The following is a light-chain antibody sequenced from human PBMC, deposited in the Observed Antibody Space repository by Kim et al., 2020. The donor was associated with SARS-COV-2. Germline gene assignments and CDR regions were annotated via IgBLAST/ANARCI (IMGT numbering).Light chain of an antibody. CDR2: WAS. Sequence: ATINCKASQSVLYSSNNKNYLAWYQQKPGQPPKLLIYWASTRESGVPDRFSGSGSGTDFTLTISSLQAEDVAVYYCQQYYSTPFTFGQGTRLEIK. V-gene: IGKV4-1*01. CDR3: QQYYSTPFT. CDR1: QSVLYSSNNKNY. J-gene: IGKJ5*01.